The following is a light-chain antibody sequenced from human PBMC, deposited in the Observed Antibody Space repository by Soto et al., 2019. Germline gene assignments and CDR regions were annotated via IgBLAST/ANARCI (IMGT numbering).Light chain of an antibody. J-gene: IGLJ1*01. CDR3: AAWDDTLKRYV. V-gene: IGLV1-44*01. Sequence: QSVLTQTPSASETPGQTVSIACSGSNSNIASKTVNWYQHLPGTAPKLLIYYNNQRPSGVPDRFSGSKSGTSASLAISGLQSEDESDYYCAAWDDTLKRYVFGTGTKRTVL. CDR2: YNN. CDR1: NSNIASKT.